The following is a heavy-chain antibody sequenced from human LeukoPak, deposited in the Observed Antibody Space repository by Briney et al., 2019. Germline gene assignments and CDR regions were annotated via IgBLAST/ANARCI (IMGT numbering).Heavy chain of an antibody. V-gene: IGHV3-7*01. CDR3: ARDQDVAAVLDI. CDR1: GFTFSRYW. D-gene: IGHD6-13*01. Sequence: PGGSLRLSCAASGFTFSRYWMSWVRQAPGKGLECVAIIKQDATEKYYVDSVKGRFTISRDNAKNSLYLQMNSLRAEDSAVYYCARDQDVAAVLDIWGQGTMVTVSS. CDR2: IKQDATEK. J-gene: IGHJ3*02.